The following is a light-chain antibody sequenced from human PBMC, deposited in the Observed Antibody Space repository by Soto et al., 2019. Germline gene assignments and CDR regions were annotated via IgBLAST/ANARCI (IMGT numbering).Light chain of an antibody. CDR1: QSVRSN. CDR2: GAS. J-gene: IGKJ4*01. CDR3: QQYNSWPPLT. V-gene: IGKV3D-15*01. Sequence: EIVMTQSPATLSVSPGGRATLSCRASQSVRSNLAWYRQKPGQAPSLLIYGASTRATGIPDRFSGSGSGTEFTLTISSLQSEDSAVYYCQQYNSWPPLTFGGGTKVEIK.